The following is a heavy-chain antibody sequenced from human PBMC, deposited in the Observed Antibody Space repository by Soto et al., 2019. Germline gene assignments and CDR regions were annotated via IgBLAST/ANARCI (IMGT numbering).Heavy chain of an antibody. CDR3: AREGSYDSSAASRFDL. CDR1: GGSISSGGYY. CDR2: IYYSGST. V-gene: IGHV4-31*03. Sequence: QVQLQESGPGLVKPSQTLSLTCTVSGGSISSGGYYWSWIRQHPGKGLEWIGYIYYSGSTYYNPSLKSRVTIAVDASKNQFSLKLSSVTAADTAVYYCAREGSYDSSAASRFDLWGRGTLVTVSS. D-gene: IGHD3-22*01. J-gene: IGHJ2*01.